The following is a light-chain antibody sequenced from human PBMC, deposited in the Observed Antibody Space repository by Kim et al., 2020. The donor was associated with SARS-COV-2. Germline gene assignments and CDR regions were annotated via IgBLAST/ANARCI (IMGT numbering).Light chain of an antibody. CDR2: DVS. CDR3: CSYAGSYTFGV. CDR1: SSDVGGYNY. V-gene: IGLV2-11*01. J-gene: IGLJ1*01. Sequence: QSALTQPRSVSGSPGQSVTISCTGTSSDVGGYNYVSWYQQHPGKAPKLMIYDVSKRPSGVPDRFSDSKSGNTASLTISGLQAEDEADYYCCSYAGSYTFGVFGTGTKVTVL.